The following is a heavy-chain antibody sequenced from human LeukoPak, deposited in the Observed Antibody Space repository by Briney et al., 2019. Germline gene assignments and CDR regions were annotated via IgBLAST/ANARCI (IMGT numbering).Heavy chain of an antibody. CDR2: IDHSGSA. J-gene: IGHJ4*02. CDR1: GGSFSGYY. V-gene: IGHV4-34*01. D-gene: IGHD3-16*01. Sequence: SETLSLTCAVYGGSFSGYYWSWFRQPPGKGLEWIGEIDHSGSATYNPSLTSRVTISVDTSKNQFSLRLTSVTAADTAVYYCYEGGYWGQGTLVTVSS. CDR3: YEGGY.